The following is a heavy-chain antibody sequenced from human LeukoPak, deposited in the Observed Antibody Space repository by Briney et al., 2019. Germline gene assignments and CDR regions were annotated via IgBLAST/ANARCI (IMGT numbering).Heavy chain of an antibody. CDR2: ISDSGGNT. Sequence: GGSLRLSCAASGFTSNSYAMSWVRQAPWERLQWVSGISDSGGNTYYADSVRGRFTISRGNSKNTLYLQMNSLRAEDTAVYYCARHRSSWLIDYWGQGTLVTVSS. D-gene: IGHD6-6*01. J-gene: IGHJ4*02. CDR1: GFTSNSYA. CDR3: ARHRSSWLIDY. V-gene: IGHV3-23*01.